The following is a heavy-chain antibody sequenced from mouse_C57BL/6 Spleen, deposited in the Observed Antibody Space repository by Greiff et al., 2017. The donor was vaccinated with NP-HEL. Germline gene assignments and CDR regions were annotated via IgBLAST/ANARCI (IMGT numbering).Heavy chain of an antibody. V-gene: IGHV1-85*01. CDR2: IYPRDGSN. Sequence: QVQLQQSGPELVKPGASVKLSCKASGYTFTSYDINWVKQRPGQGLEWIGWIYPRDGSNKYNEKFKGKATLTVDTSSSTAYMELHSLTSEDSAVYFCARSDSSYWYFDVWGTGTTVTVSS. J-gene: IGHJ1*03. CDR1: GYTFTSYD. D-gene: IGHD1-1*01. CDR3: ARSDSSYWYFDV.